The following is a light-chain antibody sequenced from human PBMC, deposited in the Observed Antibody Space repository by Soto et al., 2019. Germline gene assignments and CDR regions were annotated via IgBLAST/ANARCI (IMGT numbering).Light chain of an antibody. CDR1: SSNIGTGYD. CDR2: GNT. CDR3: QSYDTSLSGSV. Sequence: QSVLTQPHSVSGAPGQRVTISCTGSSSNIGTGYDVHWYQQLPGTAPKLLIYGNTNRPSGVPDRFSGSTSGTSASLAITGLQAEDEADYYCQSYDTSLSGSVFGGGTKRTVL. V-gene: IGLV1-40*01. J-gene: IGLJ2*01.